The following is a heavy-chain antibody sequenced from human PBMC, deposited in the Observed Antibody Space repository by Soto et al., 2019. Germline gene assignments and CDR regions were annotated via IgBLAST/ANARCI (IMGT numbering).Heavy chain of an antibody. CDR2: ISSSSSYI. V-gene: IGHV3-21*01. J-gene: IGHJ4*02. CDR3: ARGYFDWLWTIDY. D-gene: IGHD3-9*01. Sequence: GGSLRLSCAASGFTFSSYSMNWVRQAPGKGLEWVSSISSSSSYIYYADSVKGRFTISRDNAKNSLYLQMNSLRAEDTAVYYCARGYFDWLWTIDYWGQGTLVTVSS. CDR1: GFTFSSYS.